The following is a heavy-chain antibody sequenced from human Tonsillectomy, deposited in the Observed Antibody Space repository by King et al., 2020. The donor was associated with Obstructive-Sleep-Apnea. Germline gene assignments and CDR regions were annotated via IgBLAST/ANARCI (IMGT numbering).Heavy chain of an antibody. J-gene: IGHJ5*02. V-gene: IGHV4-59*01. CDR3: ARLKGVIAAAGKNWFDP. D-gene: IGHD6-13*01. CDR1: GGSISSYY. CDR2: IYYSGST. Sequence: VQLQESGPGLVKPSETLSLTCTVSGGSISSYYWSWIRQPPGKGLEWIGYIYYSGSTNYNPSLKSRVTISVDTSKNQFSLKLSSVTAADTAVYYCARLKGVIAAAGKNWFDPWGQGTLVTVSS.